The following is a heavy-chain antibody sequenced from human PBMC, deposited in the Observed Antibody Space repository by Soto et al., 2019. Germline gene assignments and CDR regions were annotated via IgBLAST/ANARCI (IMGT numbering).Heavy chain of an antibody. CDR3: AQDGRSGSVTRPDH. CDR1: GFTFKSYG. V-gene: IGHV3-30*18. D-gene: IGHD1-26*01. J-gene: IGHJ4*02. Sequence: QAQLVESGGGEVQPGRSLRLSCAASGFTFKSYGMHWVRQAPGKGLEGVAVISYDGSYQYYSDSVKGRFTISRDNSKNTLNLQMNSLRVEDSAMYYCAQDGRSGSVTRPDHWGQGTLVTVSS. CDR2: ISYDGSYQ.